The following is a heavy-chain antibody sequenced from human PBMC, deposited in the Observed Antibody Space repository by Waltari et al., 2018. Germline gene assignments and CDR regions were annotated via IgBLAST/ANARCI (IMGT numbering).Heavy chain of an antibody. J-gene: IGHJ4*02. CDR2: ISIYNDNA. CDR3: ARGDYYDSSGYFRYDN. CDR1: GYTFISYG. D-gene: IGHD3-22*01. V-gene: IGHV1-18*01. Sequence: QVQLVQSGAEVKEPGALVKVSCKASGYTFISYGISWVRQAPGQGLEWMGWISIYNDNANYAQKLQGRVTMTTDTSTSTAYMELRSLRSDDTAVYYCARGDYYDSSGYFRYDNWGQGTLVTVSS.